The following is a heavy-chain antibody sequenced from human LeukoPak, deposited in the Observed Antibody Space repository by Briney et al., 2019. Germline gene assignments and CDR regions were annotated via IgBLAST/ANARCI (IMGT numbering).Heavy chain of an antibody. D-gene: IGHD3-10*01. CDR1: GFTFSSYE. J-gene: IGHJ4*02. CDR2: ISSSGSTI. Sequence: PGGSLRLSCAASGFTFSSYEMNWVRQAPGKGLEWVSYISSSGSTIYYADSVKGRFTISRDNAKNSLYLQMNSLRAEDTAVYYCARKGPFGELLIYFDYWGQGTLVTVSS. V-gene: IGHV3-48*03. CDR3: ARKGPFGELLIYFDY.